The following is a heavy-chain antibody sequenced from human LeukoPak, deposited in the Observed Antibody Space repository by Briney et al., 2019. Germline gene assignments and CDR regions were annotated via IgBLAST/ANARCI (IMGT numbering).Heavy chain of an antibody. D-gene: IGHD4-17*01. CDR3: AKAWNDYGDYGNY. J-gene: IGHJ4*02. V-gene: IGHV3-30*18. CDR2: ISYDGSNK. CDR1: GFTFSSYG. Sequence: SLRLSCAASGFTFSSYGMHWVRQAPGKGLEWVAVISYDGSNKYYADSVKGRFTISRDNSKNTLYLQMNRLRAEDTAVYYCAKAWNDYGDYGNYWGQGTLVTVSS.